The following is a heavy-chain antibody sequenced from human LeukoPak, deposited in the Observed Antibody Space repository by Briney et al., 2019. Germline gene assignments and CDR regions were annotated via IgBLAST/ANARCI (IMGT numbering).Heavy chain of an antibody. CDR1: GFTFSSYS. Sequence: PGGSLRLSCAASGFTFSSYSMNWVRQAPGKGLEWVSSISGSSTYIYYADSVKGRFTISRDNAKNSLYLQMNSLRAEDTAVYYCAGGQGWHFDLWGLGTLITVSS. CDR2: ISGSSTYI. V-gene: IGHV3-21*01. D-gene: IGHD2-15*01. CDR3: AGGQGWHFDL. J-gene: IGHJ2*01.